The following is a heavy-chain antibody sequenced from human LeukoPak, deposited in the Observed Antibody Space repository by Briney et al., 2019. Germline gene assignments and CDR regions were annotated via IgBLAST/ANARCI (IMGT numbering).Heavy chain of an antibody. V-gene: IGHV3-74*03. D-gene: IGHD3-10*01. CDR1: GFTFSTFW. CDR2: INPDGSST. J-gene: IGHJ5*02. CDR3: ARDHLYYYGSGNNWFNP. Sequence: GGSLRLSCAASGFTFSTFWMHWARQAPGKGLVWVSRINPDGSSTTYADSVKGRFTVSRDNAKNTLYLQMNSLRAEDTAVYYCARDHLYYYGSGNNWFNPWGQETLVTVSS.